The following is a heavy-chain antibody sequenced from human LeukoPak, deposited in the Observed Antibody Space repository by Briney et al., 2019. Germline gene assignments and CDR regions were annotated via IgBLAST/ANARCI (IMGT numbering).Heavy chain of an antibody. Sequence: ASVKVSCKASGYTFTSYGINWVRQATGQGLEWMGWMNPNSGNTGYAQKFQGRVTMTRNTSISTAYMELSSLRPEDTAVYYCARGRSFGGVHRPRGYWFDPWGQGTLVTVSS. J-gene: IGHJ5*02. CDR2: MNPNSGNT. CDR1: GYTFTSYG. V-gene: IGHV1-8*01. CDR3: ARGRSFGGVHRPRGYWFDP. D-gene: IGHD3-16*01.